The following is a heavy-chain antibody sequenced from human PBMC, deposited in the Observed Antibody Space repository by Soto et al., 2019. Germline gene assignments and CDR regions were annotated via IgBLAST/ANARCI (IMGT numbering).Heavy chain of an antibody. V-gene: IGHV1-2*04. J-gene: IGHJ6*02. Sequence: QVQLVQSGAEVKKPGASVKVSCKASGYTFTGYYMHWVRQAPGQGLEWMGWINPNSGGTNYAQKFQCWVTLTRDTSISTAYMELSRLRSDDTAVYYCARDRGGVDIVATTTGGMDVWGQGTTVTVSS. D-gene: IGHD5-12*01. CDR2: INPNSGGT. CDR1: GYTFTGYY. CDR3: ARDRGGVDIVATTTGGMDV.